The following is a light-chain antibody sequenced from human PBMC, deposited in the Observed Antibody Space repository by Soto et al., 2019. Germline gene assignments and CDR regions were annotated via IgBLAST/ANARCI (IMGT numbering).Light chain of an antibody. CDR2: DAS. CDR1: QSISSW. V-gene: IGKV1-5*01. CDR3: QQYNSYHT. Sequence: DIQMTQSPSTLPASVGDRVTITCRASQSISSWLAWYQQKPGKAPKLLIYDASSLESGVPSRFSGSGSGTEFTLTISSLQPDDFATYYCQQYNSYHTFGQGTKLEIK. J-gene: IGKJ2*01.